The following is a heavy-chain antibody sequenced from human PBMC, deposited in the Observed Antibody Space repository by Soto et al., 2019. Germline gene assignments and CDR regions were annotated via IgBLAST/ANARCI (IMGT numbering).Heavy chain of an antibody. Sequence: QVQLVQSGAEVKKPGASVKVSCKASGYTFTGYYMHWVRQAPGQGLEWMGWINPNSGGTNYAQKLQGWVTMTRETSISTAYMELSRLRSDDTAVYCCARARGTVTLDYWGQGTLVTVSS. D-gene: IGHD4-17*01. CDR1: GYTFTGYY. CDR2: INPNSGGT. J-gene: IGHJ4*02. V-gene: IGHV1-2*04. CDR3: ARARGTVTLDY.